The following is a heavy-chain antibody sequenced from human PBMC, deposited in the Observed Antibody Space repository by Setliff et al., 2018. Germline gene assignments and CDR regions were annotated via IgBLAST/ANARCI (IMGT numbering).Heavy chain of an antibody. J-gene: IGHJ6*02. CDR2: IYYSGST. CDR3: AGVRVVVIGNYYYYYGMDV. CDR1: GGSISSSSYY. Sequence: SETLSLTCTVSGGSISSSSYYWGWIRQPPGKGLEWIGSIYYSGSTYYNPSLKSRVTISVDTSKNQFSLKLSSVTAADTAVYYCAGVRVVVIGNYYYYYGMDVWGQGTTVTVSS. D-gene: IGHD2-15*01. V-gene: IGHV4-39*07.